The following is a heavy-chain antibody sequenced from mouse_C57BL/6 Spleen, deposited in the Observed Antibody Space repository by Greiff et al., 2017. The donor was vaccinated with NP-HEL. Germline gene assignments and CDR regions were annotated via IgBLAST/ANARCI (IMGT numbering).Heavy chain of an antibody. CDR3: VRYYYGSSYGYFDV. CDR2: IYPGSGST. J-gene: IGHJ1*03. CDR1: GYTFTSYW. V-gene: IGHV1-55*01. Sequence: QVQLQQPGAELVKPGASVKMSCKASGYTFTSYWITWVKQRPGQGLEWIGDIYPGSGSTNYNEKFKSKATLTVDTSSSTAYMQLSSLTSEDSAVYYCVRYYYGSSYGYFDVWGTGTTVTVSS. D-gene: IGHD1-1*01.